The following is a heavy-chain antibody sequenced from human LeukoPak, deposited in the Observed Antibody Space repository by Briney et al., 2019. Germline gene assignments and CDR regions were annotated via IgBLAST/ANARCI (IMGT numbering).Heavy chain of an antibody. CDR2: IYSGGTT. J-gene: IGHJ4*02. D-gene: IGHD2-8*01. CDR3: ARDGVWATFDY. CDR1: GFTVSDDY. Sequence: GGSLRRSCAASGFTVSDDYMSWVRQAPGKGLEWVSVIYSGGTTDYADSVKGRFTISRDNSKNTLYLQMNSLRAEDTAVYYCARDGVWATFDYWGQRTLVTVSS. V-gene: IGHV3-66*01.